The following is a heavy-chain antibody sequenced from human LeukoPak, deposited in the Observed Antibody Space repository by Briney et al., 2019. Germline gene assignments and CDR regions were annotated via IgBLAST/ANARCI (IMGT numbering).Heavy chain of an antibody. V-gene: IGHV4-4*02. J-gene: IGHJ4*02. Sequence: KPSETLSLTCAVSGGSISSSNWWSWVRQPPGKGLEWIGEIYHSGSTNYNPSLKSRVTISVDKSKNQFSLKLSSVTAADTAVYHCARDRRAEGLRYFDWPNYFGYWGQGTLVTVSS. CDR1: GGSISSSNW. CDR3: ARDRRAEGLRYFDWPNYFGY. D-gene: IGHD3-9*01. CDR2: IYHSGST.